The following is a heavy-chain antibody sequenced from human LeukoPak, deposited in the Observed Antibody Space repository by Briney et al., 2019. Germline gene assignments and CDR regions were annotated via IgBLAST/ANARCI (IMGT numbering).Heavy chain of an antibody. Sequence: PVKVSCKASGFTFTSSAMQWVRQARGQRLEWIGWIVVGSGNTNYAQKFQERVTITRDMSTSTAYMELSSLRSEDTAVYYCAAYCGGDCLNDYWGQGTLVTVSS. CDR1: GFTFTSSA. CDR3: AAYCGGDCLNDY. V-gene: IGHV1-58*02. D-gene: IGHD2-21*01. J-gene: IGHJ4*02. CDR2: IVVGSGNT.